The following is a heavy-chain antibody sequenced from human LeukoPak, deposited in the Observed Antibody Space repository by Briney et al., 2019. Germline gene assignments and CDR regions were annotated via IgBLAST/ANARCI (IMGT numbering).Heavy chain of an antibody. J-gene: IGHJ5*02. CDR2: IHYSGTT. D-gene: IGHD3-22*01. Sequence: SETLSLTCTVSGGSLSSYYWNWIRQPPGKKLEWIGYIHYSGTTNCNPSLKSRVTISQDMSKNQFSLKLSSVTAADTALYYCARAGYYYDACGPFDPWGQGILVTVSS. CDR3: ARAGYYYDACGPFDP. V-gene: IGHV4-59*01. CDR1: GGSLSSYY.